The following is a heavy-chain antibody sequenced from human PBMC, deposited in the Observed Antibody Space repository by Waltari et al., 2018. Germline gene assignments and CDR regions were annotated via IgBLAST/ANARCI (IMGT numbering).Heavy chain of an antibody. CDR2: ISSSSSYI. D-gene: IGHD7-27*01. J-gene: IGHJ3*02. V-gene: IGHV3-21*01. Sequence: EVQLVESGGGLVKPGGSLRLSCAASGFTFSSYSMNWVRQAPGKGLEWVSSISSSSSYINYADSVKGRFNISRDNAKNSLYLQMNSLRAEDTAVYYCARDGDLSGISAFDIWGQGTMVTVSS. CDR1: GFTFSSYS. CDR3: ARDGDLSGISAFDI.